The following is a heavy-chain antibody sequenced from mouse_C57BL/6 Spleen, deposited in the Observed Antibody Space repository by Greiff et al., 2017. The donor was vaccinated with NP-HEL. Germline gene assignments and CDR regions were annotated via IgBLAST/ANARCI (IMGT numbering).Heavy chain of an antibody. CDR1: GYTFTSYT. Sequence: QVQLQQSGAELARPGASVKMSCKASGYTFTSYTMHWVKQRPGQGLEWIGYINPSSGYTKYNQKFKDKATLTADKSSSTAYMQLSSLTSEDSAVYYCARSDYYGSSPFYGGQGTTLTVSS. CDR3: ARSDYYGSSPFY. D-gene: IGHD1-1*01. CDR2: INPSSGYT. J-gene: IGHJ2*01. V-gene: IGHV1-4*01.